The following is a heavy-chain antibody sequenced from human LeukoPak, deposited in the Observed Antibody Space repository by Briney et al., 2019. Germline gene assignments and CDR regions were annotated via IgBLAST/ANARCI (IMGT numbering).Heavy chain of an antibody. CDR1: GYTFTNYY. J-gene: IGHJ3*02. CDR2: INPNSGGT. D-gene: IGHD3-22*01. CDR3: ARDQSDYYDSSGYYYDAFDI. Sequence: ASVKVSCKASGYTFTNYYIHWVRQAPGQGLEWMGWINPNSGGTNYAQKFQGRVTMTRDTSISTAYMELSRLRSDDTAVYYCARDQSDYYDSSGYYYDAFDIWGQGTMVTVSS. V-gene: IGHV1-2*02.